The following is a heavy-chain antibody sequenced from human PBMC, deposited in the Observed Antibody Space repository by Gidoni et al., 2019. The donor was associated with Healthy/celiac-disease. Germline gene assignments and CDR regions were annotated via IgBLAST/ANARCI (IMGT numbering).Heavy chain of an antibody. J-gene: IGHJ6*02. D-gene: IGHD3-3*01. CDR3: ARDPGVAVYGMDV. V-gene: IGHV4-59*01. Sequence: QVQLQESGPGLVKPSETLSLTCTVSGGSISSYYWSWIRQPPGKGLEWIGYIYYNGSTNYNPSLKSRVTISVDTSKNHFSLKLSSVTAADTAVYYCARDPGVAVYGMDVWGQGTTVTVSS. CDR1: GGSISSYY. CDR2: IYYNGST.